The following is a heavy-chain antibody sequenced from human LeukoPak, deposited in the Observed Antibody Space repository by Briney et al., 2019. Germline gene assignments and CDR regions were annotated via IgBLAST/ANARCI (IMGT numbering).Heavy chain of an antibody. V-gene: IGHV1-69*13. CDR2: IIPIFGTA. J-gene: IGHJ4*02. Sequence: SVKVSCKASGYTFTSYAMHWVRQAPGQGLEWMGGIIPIFGTANYAQKFQGRVTITADESTSTAYMELSSLRSEDTAVYYCARGRDLTTGLYYFDYWGQGTLVTVSS. D-gene: IGHD4/OR15-4a*01. CDR3: ARGRDLTTGLYYFDY. CDR1: GYTFTSYA.